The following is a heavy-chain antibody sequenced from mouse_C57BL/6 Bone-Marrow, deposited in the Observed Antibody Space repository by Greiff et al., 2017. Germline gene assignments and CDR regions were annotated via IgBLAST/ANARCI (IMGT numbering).Heavy chain of an antibody. CDR3: ARFGPDY. CDR2: IYPGSGST. V-gene: IGHV1-55*01. CDR1: GYTFTSYW. J-gene: IGHJ2*01. Sequence: QVHVKQPGAELVKPGASVKMSCKASGYTFTSYWITWVKQRPGQGLEWIGDIYPGSGSTNYNEKFKSKATLTVDTSSSTAYMQLSSLTSEDSAVYYCARFGPDYWGQGTTLTVSS.